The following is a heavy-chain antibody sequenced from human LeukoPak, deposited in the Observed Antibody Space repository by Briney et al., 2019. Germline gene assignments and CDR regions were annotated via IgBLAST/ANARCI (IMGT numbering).Heavy chain of an antibody. CDR1: GFTFSSYS. J-gene: IGHJ6*02. Sequence: GGSLRLSCAASGFTFSSYSMNWVRQAPGKGLEWVSYISSSSSTIYYADSVKGRFTISRDNAKNSLYLQMNSLRAEDTAVYYCAREMVRGVIYYGMDVWGQGTTVTVSS. V-gene: IGHV3-48*04. D-gene: IGHD3-10*01. CDR2: ISSSSSTI. CDR3: AREMVRGVIYYGMDV.